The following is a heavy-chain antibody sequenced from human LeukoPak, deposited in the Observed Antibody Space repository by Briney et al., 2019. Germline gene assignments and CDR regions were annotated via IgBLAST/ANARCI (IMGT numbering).Heavy chain of an antibody. V-gene: IGHV1-69*13. CDR2: IIPIFGTA. CDR1: GGTFSSYA. D-gene: IGHD2-2*01. CDR3: ARGNIVVVPAAPNNGMDV. J-gene: IGHJ6*02. Sequence: SVKVSCKASGGTFSSYATSWVRQAPGQGLEWMGGIIPIFGTANYAQKFQGRVTITADESTSTAYMELSSLRSEDTAVYYCARGNIVVVPAAPNNGMDVWGQGTTVTVSS.